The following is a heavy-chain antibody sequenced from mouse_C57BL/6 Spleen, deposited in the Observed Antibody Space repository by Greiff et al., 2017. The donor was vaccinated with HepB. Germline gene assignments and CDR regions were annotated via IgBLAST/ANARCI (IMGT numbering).Heavy chain of an antibody. D-gene: IGHD2-3*01. CDR2: ISYDGSN. CDR3: ARDLYDGYFSY. V-gene: IGHV3-6*01. CDR1: GYSITSGYY. J-gene: IGHJ2*01. Sequence: DVKLQESGPGLVKPSQSLSLTCSVTGYSITSGYYWNWIRQFPGNKLEWMGYISYDGSNNYNPSLKNRISITRDTSKNQFFLKLNSVTTEDTATYYCARDLYDGYFSYWGQGTTLTVSS.